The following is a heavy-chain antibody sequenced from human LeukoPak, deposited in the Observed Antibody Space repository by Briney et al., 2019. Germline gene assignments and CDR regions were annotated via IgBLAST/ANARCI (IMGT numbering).Heavy chain of an antibody. V-gene: IGHV4-4*07. Sequence: SETLSLTCTVSGGSISSYYWSWIRQPAGKGLEWIGRIYNSGSTTYNPSLKSRVTMSVDTSKNQFSLKLSSVTAADTAVYYCARLHYGGNYGYYYFYMDVWGKGTTVTISS. CDR3: ARLHYGGNYGYYYFYMDV. CDR2: IYNSGST. J-gene: IGHJ6*03. D-gene: IGHD4-23*01. CDR1: GGSISSYY.